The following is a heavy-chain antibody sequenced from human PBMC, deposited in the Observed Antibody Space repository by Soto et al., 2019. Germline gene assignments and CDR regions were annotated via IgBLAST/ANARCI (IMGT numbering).Heavy chain of an antibody. CDR1: GFTFSSYA. J-gene: IGHJ5*02. CDR3: AKLEGRILYFGANWFDP. D-gene: IGHD2-8*01. Sequence: PGGSLRLSCAASGFTFSSYAMSWFRQAPGKGLEWVSAISGSGGSTYYADSVKGRFTISRDNSKNTLYLQMNSLRAEDTAVYYCAKLEGRILYFGANWFDPWGQGTLVTVSS. V-gene: IGHV3-23*01. CDR2: ISGSGGST.